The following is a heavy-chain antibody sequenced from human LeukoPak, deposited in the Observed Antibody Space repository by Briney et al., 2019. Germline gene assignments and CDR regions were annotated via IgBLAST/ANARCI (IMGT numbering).Heavy chain of an antibody. J-gene: IGHJ4*02. D-gene: IGHD3-3*01. CDR1: GFTFSGYW. V-gene: IGHV3-74*01. CDR2: INSDGSST. Sequence: PGGSLRLSCAASGFTFSGYWMHWVRQAPGKGLVWVSRINSDGSSTSYADSVKGRFTISRDNAKNTLYLQMNSLRAEDTAVYYCARADRVMYYDFWSGYSMFDYWGQGTLVTVSS. CDR3: ARADRVMYYDFWSGYSMFDY.